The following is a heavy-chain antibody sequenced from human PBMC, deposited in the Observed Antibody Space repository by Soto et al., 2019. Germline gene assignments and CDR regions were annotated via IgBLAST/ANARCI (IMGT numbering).Heavy chain of an antibody. Sequence: GGSLRLSCAASGFTFSSYAMSWVRQAPGKGLEWVSAISGSAHSSFYADSVKGRFTIFRDNSKNTLYPQMNSLRAEDTAVYYCAKDRGDYLDTSGNIFGDWGQGTLVTVSS. CDR1: GFTFSSYA. CDR3: AKDRGDYLDTSGNIFGD. J-gene: IGHJ1*01. CDR2: ISGSAHSS. V-gene: IGHV3-23*01. D-gene: IGHD3-3*02.